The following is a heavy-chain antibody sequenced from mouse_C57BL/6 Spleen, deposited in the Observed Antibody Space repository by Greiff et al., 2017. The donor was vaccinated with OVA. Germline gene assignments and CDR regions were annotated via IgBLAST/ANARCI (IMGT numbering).Heavy chain of an antibody. Sequence: EVKLQESGAELVKPGASVKLSCTASGFNIKDYYMHWVKQRTEQGLEWIGRIDPEDGETKYAPKFQGKATITADTSSNTAYLQLSSLTSEDTAVYYCALTTVVAEDDYDYWGQGTTLTVS. D-gene: IGHD1-1*01. CDR2: IDPEDGET. J-gene: IGHJ2*01. CDR1: GFNIKDYY. V-gene: IGHV14-2*01. CDR3: ALTTVVAEDDYDY.